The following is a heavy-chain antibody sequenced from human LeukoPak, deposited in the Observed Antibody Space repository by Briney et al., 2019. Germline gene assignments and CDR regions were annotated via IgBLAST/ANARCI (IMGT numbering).Heavy chain of an antibody. CDR2: IYYSGST. CDR3: ASLGRTNPPH. Sequence: SETLSLTCAVSGDSISSFYWSWIRQPPGKGLEWIGYIYYSGSTNYNPSLKSRVTISVDTSKNQFSLKLSSVTAADTAVYYCASLGRTNPPHWGQGTLVTVSS. D-gene: IGHD2-8*01. J-gene: IGHJ4*02. V-gene: IGHV4-59*01. CDR1: GDSISSFY.